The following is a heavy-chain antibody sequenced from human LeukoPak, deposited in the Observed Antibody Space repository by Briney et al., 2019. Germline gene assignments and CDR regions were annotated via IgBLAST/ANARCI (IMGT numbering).Heavy chain of an antibody. CDR3: ARDPAYRSSKTRYSSSWPTFDP. V-gene: IGHV3-33*01. CDR1: GFIFSSYG. CDR2: IWYDGSNK. Sequence: GGSLRLSCAASGFIFSSYGMHWVRQAPGKGLEWVAVIWYDGSNKYYADSVKGRFTISRDNSKNTLYLQMNSLRAEDTAVYYCARDPAYRSSKTRYSSSWPTFDPWGQGTLVTVSS. D-gene: IGHD6-13*01. J-gene: IGHJ5*02.